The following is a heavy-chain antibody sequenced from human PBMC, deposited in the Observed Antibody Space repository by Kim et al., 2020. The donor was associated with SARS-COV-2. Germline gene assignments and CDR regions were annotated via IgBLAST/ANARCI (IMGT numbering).Heavy chain of an antibody. V-gene: IGHV3-30-3*01. J-gene: IGHJ6*02. CDR1: GFTFSSYA. CDR3: ARDWAYCSSTSCYKGSYYYYYYGMDV. D-gene: IGHD2-2*02. Sequence: GGSLRLSCAASGFTFSSYAMHWVRQAPGKGLEWVAVISYDGSNKYYADSVKGRFTISRDNSKNTLYLQMNSLRAEDTAVYYCARDWAYCSSTSCYKGSYYYYYYGMDVWGQGTTVTVSS. CDR2: ISYDGSNK.